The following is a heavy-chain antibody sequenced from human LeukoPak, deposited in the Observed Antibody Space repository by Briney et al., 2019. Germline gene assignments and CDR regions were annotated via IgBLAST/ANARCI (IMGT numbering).Heavy chain of an antibody. J-gene: IGHJ4*02. CDR3: ARDAAAGRVGTYYFDY. CDR1: GYTFTGYY. CDR2: INPNSGGT. D-gene: IGHD6-13*01. V-gene: IGHV1-2*02. Sequence: ASVKVSCKASGYTFTGYYMHWVRQAPGQGLEWMGWINPNSGGTNYAQKFQGRVTMTRDTSISTAYMELSRLRSDDTAVCYCARDAAAGRVGTYYFDYWGQGTLVTVSS.